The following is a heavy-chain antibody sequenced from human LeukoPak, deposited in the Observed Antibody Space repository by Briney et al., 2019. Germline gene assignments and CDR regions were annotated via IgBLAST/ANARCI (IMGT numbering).Heavy chain of an antibody. Sequence: ASVKVSCKASGYTFTGYYMHWVRQAPGQGLEWMGWINPNSGGTNYAQKFQGWVTMTRDTSISTAYMELSRLRSDDTAVYYCATRSPSLIAAAVDYYYGMDVWGQGTTVTVSS. CDR2: INPNSGGT. J-gene: IGHJ6*02. V-gene: IGHV1-2*04. CDR3: ATRSPSLIAAAVDYYYGMDV. CDR1: GYTFTGYY. D-gene: IGHD6-13*01.